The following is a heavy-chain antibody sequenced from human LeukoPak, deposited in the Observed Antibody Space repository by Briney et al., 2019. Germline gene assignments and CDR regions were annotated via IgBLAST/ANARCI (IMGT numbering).Heavy chain of an antibody. CDR1: GFTFSSYS. V-gene: IGHV3-21*01. CDR2: ISSSSSYI. CDR3: AKDGLVVPAGRFDP. D-gene: IGHD2-2*01. J-gene: IGHJ5*02. Sequence: GGSLRLSCAASGFTFSSYSMNWVRQAPGKGLEWVSSISSSSSYIYYADSVKGRFTISRDNSKNTLYLQMNSLRAEDTAVYYCAKDGLVVPAGRFDPWGQGTLVTASS.